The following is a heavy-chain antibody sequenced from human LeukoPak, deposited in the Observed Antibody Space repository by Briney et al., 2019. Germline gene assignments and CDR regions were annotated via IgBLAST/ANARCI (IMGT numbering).Heavy chain of an antibody. D-gene: IGHD6-13*01. V-gene: IGHV3-23*01. CDR3: AKDSVGYSSSWYYFDY. CDR2: ISGSGGST. CDR1: GFTFSSYA. Sequence: PGGSLRLSCAASGFTFSSYAMSWVRQAPGKGLEWVSAISGSGGSTYYADSVKGRFTISGDNSKNTLYLQMNSLRAEDTAVYYCAKDSVGYSSSWYYFDYWGQGTLVTVSS. J-gene: IGHJ4*02.